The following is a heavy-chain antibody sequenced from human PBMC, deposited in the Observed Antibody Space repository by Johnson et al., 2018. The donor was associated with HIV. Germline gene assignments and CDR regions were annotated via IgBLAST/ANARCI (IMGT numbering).Heavy chain of an antibody. CDR3: ARATRSSSSGRHDAFDI. Sequence: VQLVESGGGLVQPGGSLRLSRAASGFTFSSYWMHWVRQAPGKGLVWVSRINSDGSSTSYADSVRGRFTISRDNSKNTLYLQMNSLRAEDTAVYYCARATRSSSSGRHDAFDIWGQGTMVTVSS. CDR1: GFTFSSYW. CDR2: INSDGSST. D-gene: IGHD6-6*01. V-gene: IGHV3-74*02. J-gene: IGHJ3*02.